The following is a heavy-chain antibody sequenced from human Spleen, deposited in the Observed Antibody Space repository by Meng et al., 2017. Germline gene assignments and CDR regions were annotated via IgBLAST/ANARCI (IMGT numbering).Heavy chain of an antibody. CDR1: GFTFNNYA. D-gene: IGHD2-8*01. J-gene: IGHJ4*02. CDR3: ARANGRFSNYQIDY. Sequence: GESLKISCAASGFTFNNYAMHWVRQAPGKGLEWVAVISYDGNTKWYADSVKGRFTISRDSSKSTLYLQMNSLRTQDTAVYYCARANGRFSNYQIDYWGQGTLVTVSS. V-gene: IGHV3-30*04. CDR2: ISYDGNTK.